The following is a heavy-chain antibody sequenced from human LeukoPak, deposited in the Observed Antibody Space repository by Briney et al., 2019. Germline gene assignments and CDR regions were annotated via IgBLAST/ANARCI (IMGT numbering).Heavy chain of an antibody. J-gene: IGHJ4*02. CDR1: GGSISSYY. V-gene: IGHV4-59*08. Sequence: SETLSLTCTVSGGSISSYYWSWIRQPPGKGLEWIGYIYYSGSTNYNPSLKSRVTISVDTSKNQFSLMLSSVAAADTAVYYCARHDTSSWYVLDYWGQGTLVTVSS. CDR2: IYYSGST. CDR3: ARHDTSSWYVLDY. D-gene: IGHD6-13*01.